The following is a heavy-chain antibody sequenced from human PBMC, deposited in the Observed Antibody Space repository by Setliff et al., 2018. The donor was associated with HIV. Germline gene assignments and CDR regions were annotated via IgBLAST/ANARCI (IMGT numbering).Heavy chain of an antibody. CDR1: DRSIGSGYYY. V-gene: IGHV4-61*09. J-gene: IGHJ6*03. CDR2: IYTSGST. CDR3: ARGGENAPNYYFYYMDA. Sequence: PSETLSLTCTVSDRSIGSGYYYWSWSRQPTGKGLEWIGHIYTSGSTNYNPSLKSRVTISVDTSKNQFSLKLSSVTAADTAVDYFARGGENAPNYYFYYMDAWGKGTTVTVSS. D-gene: IGHD3-16*01.